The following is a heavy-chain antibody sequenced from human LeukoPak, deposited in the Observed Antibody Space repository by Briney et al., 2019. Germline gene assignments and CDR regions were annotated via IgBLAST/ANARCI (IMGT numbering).Heavy chain of an antibody. CDR1: GGSISSSSYY. CDR3: ASAYSSGWYGTVDY. Sequence: SETLSLTXTVSGGSISSSSYYWGWIRQPPGKGLEWIGSIYYSGSTYYNPSLKSRVTISVDTSKNQFSLKLSSVTAADTAVYYCASAYSSGWYGTVDYWGQGTLVTVSS. V-gene: IGHV4-39*01. J-gene: IGHJ4*02. CDR2: IYYSGST. D-gene: IGHD6-19*01.